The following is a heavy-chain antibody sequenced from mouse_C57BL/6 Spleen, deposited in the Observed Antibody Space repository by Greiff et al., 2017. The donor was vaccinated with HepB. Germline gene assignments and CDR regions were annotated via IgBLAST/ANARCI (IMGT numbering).Heavy chain of an antibody. CDR3: ASQGHYGSFDY. D-gene: IGHD1-1*01. CDR1: GYTFTSYW. J-gene: IGHJ2*01. V-gene: IGHV1-72*01. CDR2: IDPNSGGT. Sequence: QVQLKQPGAELVKPGASVKLSCKASGYTFTSYWMHWVKQRPGRGLEWIGRIDPNSGGTKYNEKFKRKATLTVDKPSSTAYMQLSSLTSEDSAVYYCASQGHYGSFDYWGQGTTLTVSS.